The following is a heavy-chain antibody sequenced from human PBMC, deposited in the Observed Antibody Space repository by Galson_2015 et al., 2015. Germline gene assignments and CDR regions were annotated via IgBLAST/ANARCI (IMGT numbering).Heavy chain of an antibody. CDR3: ARALYYSDSSGYSGTAEYFQY. D-gene: IGHD3-22*01. CDR1: GYTFTSYA. Sequence: SVKVSCKASGYTFTSYALHWVRQAPGQRLEWIGMISAANGDTKYSQNFQDRATITKDASAGTVFMELNTLTSEDAALYYCARALYYSDSSGYSGTAEYFQYWGQGTLVTVSS. J-gene: IGHJ1*01. V-gene: IGHV1-3*01. CDR2: ISAANGDT.